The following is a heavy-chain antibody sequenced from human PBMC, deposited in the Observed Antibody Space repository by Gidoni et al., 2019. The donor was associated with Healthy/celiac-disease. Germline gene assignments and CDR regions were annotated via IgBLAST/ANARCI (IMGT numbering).Heavy chain of an antibody. V-gene: IGHV2-70*01. CDR3: ARTPCATTPDQSCYYLDY. Sequence: QVTLRESGPALVKPTQTLTLTCTFSGFSPSTRGMCGSWSRQPPGKALEWISLIDWNDDKYYGTSLKTMIITSKDTSKNQLVLTKTNIDPVDTATYYGARTPCATTPDQSCYYLDYWGQGTLVTVSS. CDR2: IDWNDDK. CDR1: GFSPSTRGMC. J-gene: IGHJ4*02. D-gene: IGHD1-26*01.